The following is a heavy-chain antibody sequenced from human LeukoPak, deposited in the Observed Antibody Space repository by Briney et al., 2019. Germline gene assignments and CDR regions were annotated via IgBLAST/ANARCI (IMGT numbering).Heavy chain of an antibody. D-gene: IGHD3-16*01. CDR3: ARDWGRPAYYFDY. CDR2: ISSSGTTI. Sequence: GGSLRLSCAASGFTFSSYEMNWVRQAPGKGLEWVSYISSSGTTIYYADSVKGRFTISRDNTKKSLYLQMNSLRAEDTAVYYCARDWGRPAYYFDYWAREPWSPSPQ. CDR1: GFTFSSYE. V-gene: IGHV3-48*03. J-gene: IGHJ4*02.